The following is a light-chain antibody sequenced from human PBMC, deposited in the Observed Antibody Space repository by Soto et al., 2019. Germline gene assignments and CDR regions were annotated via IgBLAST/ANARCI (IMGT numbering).Light chain of an antibody. V-gene: IGKV3-11*01. J-gene: IGKJ5*01. CDR3: QQRSSWLRIT. Sequence: EIVMTQSPATLSVSPGERATLSCRASQSVRSYLAWYQQKPGQAPRLLIYDASNRAPGIPARFSGSGSGTDFTLTISSLEPDDFAVYYCQQRSSWLRITFGQGTRLEIK. CDR2: DAS. CDR1: QSVRSY.